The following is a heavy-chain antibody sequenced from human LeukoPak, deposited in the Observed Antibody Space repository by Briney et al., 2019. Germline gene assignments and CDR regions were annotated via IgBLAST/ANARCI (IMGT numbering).Heavy chain of an antibody. V-gene: IGHV1-8*01. CDR1: GYTFTSYD. Sequence: ASVKVSCKASGYTFTSYDINWVRQATGQGLEWMGWMNPNSGNTGYAQKFQGRVTMTRNTSISTAYMELSSLRSEDTAVYYCARVAGGWSAPDWYFDLWGRGTLVTVSS. J-gene: IGHJ2*01. CDR3: ARVAGGWSAPDWYFDL. D-gene: IGHD6-19*01. CDR2: MNPNSGNT.